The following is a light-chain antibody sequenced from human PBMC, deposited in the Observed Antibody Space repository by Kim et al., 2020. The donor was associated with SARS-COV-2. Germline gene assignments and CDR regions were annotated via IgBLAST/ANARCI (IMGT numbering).Light chain of an antibody. CDR2: GKN. CDR1: SLRKYY. V-gene: IGLV3-19*01. CDR3: NSRDTSHFVI. J-gene: IGLJ2*01. Sequence: SSELTQYPAVSVALGQTVRITCQGDSLRKYYATWYQQKPGQAPVLLISGKNNRPSGIPDRFSGSSSGNTASLTIAGAQAEDEADYYCNSRDTSHFVIFGGGTKLTVL.